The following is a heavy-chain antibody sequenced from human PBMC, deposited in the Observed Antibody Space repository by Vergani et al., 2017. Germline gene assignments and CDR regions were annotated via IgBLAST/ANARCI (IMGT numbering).Heavy chain of an antibody. Sequence: QVTLRESGPALVKPTQTLTLTCTFSGFSLSTSGMCVSWIRQPPGKALEWLALIDWDDDKYYSTSLTTRLTISKDTSKNQVVLTMTNMDPVDTATYYCARAVITMVRGANFDYWGQGTLVTVSS. D-gene: IGHD3-10*01. J-gene: IGHJ4*02. CDR3: ARAVITMVRGANFDY. CDR1: GFSLSTSGMC. CDR2: IDWDDDK. V-gene: IGHV2-70*01.